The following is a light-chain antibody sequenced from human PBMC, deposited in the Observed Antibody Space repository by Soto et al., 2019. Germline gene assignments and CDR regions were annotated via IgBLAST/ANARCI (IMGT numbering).Light chain of an antibody. V-gene: IGKV2D-29*01. CDR3: MHSIELPGT. Sequence: SVMTQTPRSLSVTLGQPASISCKSSQSVLQSDGNTYLYWFLQKPGQPPQHLIYAASNRFSGVPDRFSGSGSGTEFTLKISRVEAEDVGVYYCMHSIELPGTFGQGTKVDIK. CDR2: AAS. CDR1: QSVLQSDGNTY. J-gene: IGKJ1*01.